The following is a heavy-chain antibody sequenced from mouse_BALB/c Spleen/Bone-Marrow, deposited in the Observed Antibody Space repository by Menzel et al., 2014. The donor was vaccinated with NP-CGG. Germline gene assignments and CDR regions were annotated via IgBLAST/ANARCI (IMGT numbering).Heavy chain of an antibody. J-gene: IGHJ4*01. V-gene: IGHV1-18*01. CDR3: ARKDYGYNYVMDY. CDR1: GYTFTEYT. Sequence: VQLQQSGPELEKPGASVKISCKTSGYTFTEYTMHWVKQSHGKSLEWIGGVNPNNGGTIYNQKFKGKATLTVDKSSSTAYMELRSLTSEDSAVYYCARKDYGYNYVMDYWGQGTPSTASS. CDR2: VNPNNGGT. D-gene: IGHD1-2*01.